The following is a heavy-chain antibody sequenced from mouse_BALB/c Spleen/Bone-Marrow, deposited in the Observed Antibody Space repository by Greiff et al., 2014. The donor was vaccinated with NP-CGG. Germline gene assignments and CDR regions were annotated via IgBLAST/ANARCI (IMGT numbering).Heavy chain of an antibody. V-gene: IGHV7-3*02. CDR3: ARDENVGIYWYFDV. Sequence: EVQRVESGGGSVQPGGSLRLSCATSGFTFTDYYMSWVRQPPGKALEWLVFIRNKAKGYTTDYSASVKGRFTISRDNSQRILYLQMNTLRAEDSATYYCARDENVGIYWYFDVWGAGTTVIVSS. CDR1: GFTFTDYY. CDR2: IRNKAKGYTT. J-gene: IGHJ1*01.